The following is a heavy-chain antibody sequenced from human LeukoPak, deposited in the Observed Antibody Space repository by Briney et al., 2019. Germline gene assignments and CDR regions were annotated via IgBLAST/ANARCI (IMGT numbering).Heavy chain of an antibody. CDR1: GFTFSSYG. CDR2: ISYDGSNK. V-gene: IGHV3-30*18. D-gene: IGHD2-15*01. Sequence: GGSLRLSCAASGFTFSSYGMHWVRQAPGKGLEWVAVISYDGSNKYYADSVKGRFTISRDNSKNTLYLQMNSLRAEDTAVYYCAKDLQLTVVAATADYYYYGMDVWGQGTTVTVSS. J-gene: IGHJ6*02. CDR3: AKDLQLTVVAATADYYYYGMDV.